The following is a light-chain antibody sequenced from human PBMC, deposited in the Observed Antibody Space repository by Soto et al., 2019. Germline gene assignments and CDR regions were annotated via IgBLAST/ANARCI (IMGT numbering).Light chain of an antibody. Sequence: DIQMTHSPSTLSVSVGDRFTITCRASQSISSYLNWYQQKPGKAPKLLIYAASSLQSGVPARFSGSGSGTDFTLTISSLEPEDFAVYYCQQRNIWPPVTFGQGTRLEIK. CDR3: QQRNIWPPVT. V-gene: IGKV1-39*01. CDR1: QSISSY. CDR2: AAS. J-gene: IGKJ5*01.